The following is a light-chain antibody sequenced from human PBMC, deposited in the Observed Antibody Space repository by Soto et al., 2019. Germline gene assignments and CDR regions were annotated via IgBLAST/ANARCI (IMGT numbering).Light chain of an antibody. CDR2: GAS. V-gene: IGKV3-20*01. Sequence: LVLKQSPGTLSLSPGERATLSCRASQTVRNNYLAWYQQKPGQAPRFLIYGASSRATGIPDRFSGSGSGTDFTLTISRLEPEDFAVYYCQQYGSSLITFGQGGLLENK. CDR3: QQYGSSLIT. CDR1: QTVRNNY. J-gene: IGKJ5*01.